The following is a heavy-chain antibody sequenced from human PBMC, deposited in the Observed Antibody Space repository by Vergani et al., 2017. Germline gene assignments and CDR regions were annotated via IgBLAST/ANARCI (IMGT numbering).Heavy chain of an antibody. CDR2: INHSGST. CDR1: GGSFSGYY. CDR3: ARRFSVYSGSWYPYVDD. J-gene: IGHJ4*02. Sequence: QVQLQQWGAGLLKPSETLSLTCAVYGGSFSGYYWSWIRQPPGKGLEWIGEINHSGSTNYNPSLKSRVTISVDTSKNQFSLKLRSVTAADTAVYYCARRFSVYSGSWYPYVDDWGQGTLVTVSS. V-gene: IGHV4-34*01. D-gene: IGHD6-13*01.